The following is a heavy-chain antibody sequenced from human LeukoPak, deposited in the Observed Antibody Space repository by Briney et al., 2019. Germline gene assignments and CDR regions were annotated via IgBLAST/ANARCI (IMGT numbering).Heavy chain of an antibody. V-gene: IGHV4-61*01. CDR1: GGSVSSGSYF. CDR3: ARSGGYSSPQNY. CDR2: IYDSGRT. D-gene: IGHD6-19*01. J-gene: IGHJ4*02. Sequence: SETLSLTCTVSGGSVSSGSYFWTWIRQSPGKRLEYVGYIYDSGRTNYNPSLKSRVTISKDTSKNQFSLKLSSVTAADTAVYYCARSGGYSSPQNYWGQGTLVTVSS.